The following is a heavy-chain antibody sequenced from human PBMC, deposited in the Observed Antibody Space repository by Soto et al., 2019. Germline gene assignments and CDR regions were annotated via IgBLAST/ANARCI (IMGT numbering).Heavy chain of an antibody. CDR2: IKEDGSEK. CDR3: TRKRFGMDV. V-gene: IGHV3-7*03. J-gene: IGHJ6*02. CDR1: GFAFSSSW. Sequence: GGSLRLSCAASGFAFSSSWMSWVRQAPGKGLEWVANIKEDGSEKDYVDPVKGRFTITRGNAKNSLYLQMNNLRAEDTAVYFCTRKRFGMDVWGQGTTVTVSS.